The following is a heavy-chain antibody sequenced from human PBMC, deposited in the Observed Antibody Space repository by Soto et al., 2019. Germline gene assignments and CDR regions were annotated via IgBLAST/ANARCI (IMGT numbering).Heavy chain of an antibody. Sequence: QVQLVQSGAEVKKPGASVKVSCKASGYTFTSYAMHWVRQAPGQRLEWMGWINTGNGNTKYSQKFQGRVTITRDTSASTAYMELSRLRSEDTAVYYCARVRMYCGGDCYIDYWGQGTLVTVSS. CDR3: ARVRMYCGGDCYIDY. V-gene: IGHV1-3*04. CDR2: INTGNGNT. D-gene: IGHD2-21*02. CDR1: GYTFTSYA. J-gene: IGHJ4*02.